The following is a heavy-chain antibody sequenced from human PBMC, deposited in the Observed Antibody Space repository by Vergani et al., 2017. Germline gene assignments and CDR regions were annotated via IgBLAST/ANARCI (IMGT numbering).Heavy chain of an antibody. CDR1: GFTVSSNY. CDR3: ASYFGEYFDY. J-gene: IGHJ4*02. Sequence: EVQLVESGGGLIQPGGSLRLSCAASGFTVSSNYMSWVRQAPGKGLEWVSLIYSGGSTYYADSVKGRFTISRDKSKSTLYLQMHSLRAEDTDVYYCASYFGEYFDYWGQGTLVTVSS. V-gene: IGHV3-53*01. CDR2: IYSGGST. D-gene: IGHD4-17*01.